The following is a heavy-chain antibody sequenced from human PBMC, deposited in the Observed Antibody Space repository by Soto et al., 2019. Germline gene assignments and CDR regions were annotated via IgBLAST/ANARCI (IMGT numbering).Heavy chain of an antibody. CDR1: GFTFSSYG. J-gene: IGHJ3*02. D-gene: IGHD6-19*01. CDR3: AKGSVALSLYDAFDI. CDR2: ISYDGSNK. Sequence: GGSLRLSCAASGFTFSSYGMHWVRQAPGKGLEWVAVISYDGSNKYYADSVKGRFTISRDNSKNTLYLQMNSLRAEDTAVYYCAKGSVALSLYDAFDIWGQGTMVTVSS. V-gene: IGHV3-30*18.